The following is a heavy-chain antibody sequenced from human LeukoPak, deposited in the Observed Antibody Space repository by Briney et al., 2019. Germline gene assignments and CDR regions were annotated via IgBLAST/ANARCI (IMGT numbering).Heavy chain of an antibody. CDR1: GFTFSSYG. CDR3: TRDQTPYY. V-gene: IGHV3-30*02. CDR2: IRYDGSNK. Sequence: GGSLRLSCAASGFTFSSYGMHWVRQAPGKGLEWVAFIRYDGSNKYYADSVKGRFTISRDNSKNTLYLQMNSLKTEDTAVYYCTRDQTPYYWGQGTLVTVSS. J-gene: IGHJ4*02.